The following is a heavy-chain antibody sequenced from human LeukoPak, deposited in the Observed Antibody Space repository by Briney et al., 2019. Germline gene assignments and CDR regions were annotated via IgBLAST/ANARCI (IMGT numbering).Heavy chain of an antibody. J-gene: IGHJ3*02. CDR3: ARANLRYFDWLTRDDAFDI. CDR1: GFAFSSYW. CDR2: INSDGSST. V-gene: IGHV3-74*01. D-gene: IGHD3-9*01. Sequence: GGSLRLSCAASGFAFSSYWMHWVRQAPGKGLVWVSRINSDGSSTSYADSVKGRFTISRDNAKNTLYLQMNSLRAEDTAVYYSARANLRYFDWLTRDDAFDIWGQGTMVTVSS.